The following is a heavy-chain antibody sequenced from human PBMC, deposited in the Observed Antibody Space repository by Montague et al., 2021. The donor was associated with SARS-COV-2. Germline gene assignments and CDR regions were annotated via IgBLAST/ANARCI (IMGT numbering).Heavy chain of an antibody. CDR3: AIYSSGWYGWGFDY. CDR2: ISSSGSTI. CDR1: GFTFSSYE. D-gene: IGHD6-19*01. V-gene: IGHV3-48*03. J-gene: IGHJ4*02. Sequence: SLRLSCAASGFTFSSYEMNLFRQAPGKGLEWVSYISSSGSTIYYSDSVKGRFTISRDNAKNSLYLQLNSLRAEDTAVYYCAIYSSGWYGWGFDYWGQGTLVTVSS.